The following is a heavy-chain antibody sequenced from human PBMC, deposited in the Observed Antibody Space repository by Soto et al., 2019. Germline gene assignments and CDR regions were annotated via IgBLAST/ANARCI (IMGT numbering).Heavy chain of an antibody. V-gene: IGHV4-34*01. CDR1: GGSFSGYY. D-gene: IGHD5-18*01. CDR2: INHSGST. J-gene: IGHJ5*02. CDR3: ARGPIYSYGYIS. Sequence: SETLSLTCAVYGGSFSGYYWSWIRQPPGKGLEWIGEINHSGSTNYNPSLKSRVTISVDTSKNQFSLKLSSVTAADTAVYYCARGPIYSYGYISWGQGTLVTVSS.